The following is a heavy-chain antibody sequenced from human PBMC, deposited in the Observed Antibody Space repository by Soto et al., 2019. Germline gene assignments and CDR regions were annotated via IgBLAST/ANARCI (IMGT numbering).Heavy chain of an antibody. CDR2: IYXSGST. CDR3: ARETGSLSWFDP. CDR1: GGSISSGXXX. Sequence: QVQLQESGPGLVKPSQTLSLTCTVSGGSISSGXXXXXXXRQHPGKGLEWIGXIYXSGSTYYNPSLKSRVTISVDTSKNQFSRKLSSVTAADTAVYYCARETGSLSWFDPWGQGTLVTVSS. V-gene: IGHV4-31*03. J-gene: IGHJ5*02.